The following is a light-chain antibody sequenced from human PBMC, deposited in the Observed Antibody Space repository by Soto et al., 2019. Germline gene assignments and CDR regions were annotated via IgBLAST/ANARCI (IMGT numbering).Light chain of an antibody. CDR3: QQYNSSPT. J-gene: IGKJ1*01. CDR1: QSIRSW. Sequence: DIQMTQSPSTLSASVGDRVTITCRASQSIRSWLAWYQQKPGKAPKLLIYKASSLESGVPSRFSGSGSGTEFTLTISSLQPYDFATYYCQQYNSSPTFGQGTKVEIK. CDR2: KAS. V-gene: IGKV1-5*03.